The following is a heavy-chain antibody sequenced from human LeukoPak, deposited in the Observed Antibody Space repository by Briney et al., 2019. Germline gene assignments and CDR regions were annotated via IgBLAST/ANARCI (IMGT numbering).Heavy chain of an antibody. J-gene: IGHJ4*02. D-gene: IGHD3-3*01. CDR3: ASQGGELRFLEWLFY. CDR2: IKRDGSEK. Sequence: GGSLRLSCAASGFTFTDYWMSWVRQAPGKGLEWVANIKRDGSEKYYVDSVKGRFTISRDNAKNSLYLQMNSLRAEDTAVYYCASQGGELRFLEWLFYWGQGTLVTVSS. CDR1: GFTFTDYW. V-gene: IGHV3-7*01.